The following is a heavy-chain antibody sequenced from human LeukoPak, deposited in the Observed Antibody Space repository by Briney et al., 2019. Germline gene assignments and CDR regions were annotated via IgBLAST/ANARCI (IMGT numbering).Heavy chain of an antibody. D-gene: IGHD6-13*01. V-gene: IGHV4-34*01. Sequence: KPSETLSLTCAVYGGSFSGYYWSWTRQPPGKGLEWIGEINHSGSTNYNPSLKSRVTISVDTSKNQFSLKLSSVTAADTAVYYCARGSAAAGIGYWGQGTLVTVSS. CDR3: ARGSAAAGIGY. J-gene: IGHJ4*02. CDR1: GGSFSGYY. CDR2: INHSGST.